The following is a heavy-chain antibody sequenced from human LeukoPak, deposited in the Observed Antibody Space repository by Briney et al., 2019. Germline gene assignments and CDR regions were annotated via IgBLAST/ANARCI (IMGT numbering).Heavy chain of an antibody. D-gene: IGHD2/OR15-2a*01. J-gene: IGHJ4*02. V-gene: IGHV4-59*01. CDR3: ARAFQGIFDY. CDR1: GGSISSYY. CDR2: IYYSGST. Sequence: PSETLSLTCTVSGGSISSYYWSWIRQPPGKGLEWIGYIYYSGSTNYNPSLKSRVTISVDTSKNQFSLKLSSVTAADTAVYYCARAFQGIFDYWGQGTLVTVSS.